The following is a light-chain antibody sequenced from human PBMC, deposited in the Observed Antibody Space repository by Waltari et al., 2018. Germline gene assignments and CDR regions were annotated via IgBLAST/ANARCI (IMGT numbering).Light chain of an antibody. V-gene: IGKV1-27*01. J-gene: IGKJ3*01. CDR3: QKYNTYPYT. CDR1: QDIGNF. CDR2: DAS. Sequence: IDMTQSPSSLSASVGDRITVTCRASQDIGNFLAWYQQTPGKRPKLLIYDASTLQAGVPSRFSGSGSGTDFTLTVSNLQPEDVATYYCQKYNTYPYTFGPGTKVDI.